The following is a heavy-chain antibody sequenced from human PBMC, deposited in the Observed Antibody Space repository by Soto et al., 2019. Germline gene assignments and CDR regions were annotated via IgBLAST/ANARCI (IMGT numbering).Heavy chain of an antibody. D-gene: IGHD3-10*01. J-gene: IGHJ5*02. V-gene: IGHV3-23*01. CDR3: AKDRSPTMVRGVPNNWFDP. Sequence: QSGGSLRLSCAASGFTFSSYAMSWVRQAPGKGLEWVSAISGSGGSTYYADSVKGRFTISRDNSKNTLYLQMNSLRAEDTAVYYCAKDRSPTMVRGVPNNWFDPWGQGTLVTVSS. CDR1: GFTFSSYA. CDR2: ISGSGGST.